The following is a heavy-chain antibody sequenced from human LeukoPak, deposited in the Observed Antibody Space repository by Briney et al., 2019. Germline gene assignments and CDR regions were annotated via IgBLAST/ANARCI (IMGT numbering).Heavy chain of an antibody. J-gene: IGHJ6*03. CDR1: GGSFSGYY. D-gene: IGHD2-21*01. CDR2: INHSGNT. CDR3: AQHTRYMDV. Sequence: PSETLSLTCAVYGGSFSGYYWSWIRQPPGKGLEWIGEINHSGNTNYNPSLKSRVTISVDTSKNQFSLKLSSVTAADTAVYCSAQHTRYMDVWGKGTTVTVSS. V-gene: IGHV4-34*01.